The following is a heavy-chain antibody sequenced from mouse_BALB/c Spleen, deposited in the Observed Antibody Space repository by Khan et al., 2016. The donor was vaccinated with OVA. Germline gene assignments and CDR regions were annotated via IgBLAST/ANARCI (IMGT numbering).Heavy chain of an antibody. J-gene: IGHJ2*01. Sequence: QVQLKESGAELVRPGASVKLSCKTSGYIFTSYWIHWVKQRSGQGLEWIARIYPGTDNSYYNEKFTDKATLTADKSSSTAYMQLSSLKSEDSDGYLCASEEALYRVDHWGQGTTLTVSS. CDR1: GYIFTSYW. D-gene: IGHD3-2*02. V-gene: IGHV1S132*01. CDR2: IYPGTDNS. CDR3: ASEEALYRVDH.